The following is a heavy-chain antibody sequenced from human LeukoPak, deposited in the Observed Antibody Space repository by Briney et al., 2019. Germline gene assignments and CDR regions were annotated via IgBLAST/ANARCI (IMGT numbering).Heavy chain of an antibody. V-gene: IGHV4-30-4*01. Sequence: PSETLSLTCTVSGGSISSGDYYWSWIRQPPGKGLEWIGYIYYSGSTYYNPSLKSRVTISVDTSKNQFSLKLSSVTAADTAVYYCAREVSRWPYYFDYWGQGTLVTVSS. D-gene: IGHD4-23*01. CDR2: IYYSGST. CDR3: AREVSRWPYYFDY. CDR1: GGSISSGDYY. J-gene: IGHJ4*02.